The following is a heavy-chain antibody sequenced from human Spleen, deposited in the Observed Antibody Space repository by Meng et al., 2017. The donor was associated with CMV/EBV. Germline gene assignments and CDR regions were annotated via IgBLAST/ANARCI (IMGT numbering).Heavy chain of an antibody. CDR3: AKDRHTSSAPYYFDS. Sequence: SVKVSCKVSGYTLTELTMHWVRQGPGRGLEWMGGLDPEDGEIIYAQKFQGRVTMTEDRSTDTVYMEVSSLRSEDTAVYYCAKDRHTSSAPYYFDSWGQGTLVTVSS. CDR2: LDPEDGEI. CDR1: GYTLTELT. V-gene: IGHV1-24*01. J-gene: IGHJ4*02.